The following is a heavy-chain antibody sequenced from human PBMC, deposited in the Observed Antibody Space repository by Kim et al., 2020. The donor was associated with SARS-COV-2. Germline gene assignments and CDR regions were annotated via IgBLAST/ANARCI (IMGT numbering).Heavy chain of an antibody. D-gene: IGHD3-10*01. CDR3: ARDRVVRDFIMPIYFDP. V-gene: IGHV3-23*01. Sequence: GGSLRLSCAASGFTFSNYAMNWVRQAPGKGLEWVSTISGSGDATYYADSVKGRFTISRDNSKNTLFLQMNCLRAEDTALYYCARDRVVRDFIMPIYFDPWGQGTLVTVSS. J-gene: IGHJ5*02. CDR1: GFTFSNYA. CDR2: ISGSGDAT.